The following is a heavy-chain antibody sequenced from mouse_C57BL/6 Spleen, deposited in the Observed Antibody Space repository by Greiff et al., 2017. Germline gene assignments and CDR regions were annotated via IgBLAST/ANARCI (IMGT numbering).Heavy chain of an antibody. J-gene: IGHJ3*01. Sequence: EVKLQESGPELVKPGASVKLSCTASGYSFTNYNMNWVKQSTGKSLEWIGVINPNDGTTSYNQKFKGKSTLTVDKSSSTAYMQLNSLTSEDSAVYYCASSDYGSSQFAYWGQGTLVTVSA. CDR2: INPNDGTT. D-gene: IGHD1-1*01. V-gene: IGHV1-39*01. CDR3: ASSDYGSSQFAY. CDR1: GYSFTNYN.